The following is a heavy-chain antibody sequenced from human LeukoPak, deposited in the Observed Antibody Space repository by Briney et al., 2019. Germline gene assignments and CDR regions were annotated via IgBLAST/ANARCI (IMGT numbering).Heavy chain of an antibody. V-gene: IGHV4-34*01. CDR1: GGSFSGYY. CDR3: ARRGSSARLGY. CDR2: INHSGST. J-gene: IGHJ4*02. D-gene: IGHD6-6*01. Sequence: SETLSLTCAVYGGSFSGYYWSWIRQPPGKGLEWIGEINHSGSTNYNPSLKSRVTISVDTSKNQFSLKLSSVTAADTAVYYCARRGSSARLGYRGQGTLVTVSS.